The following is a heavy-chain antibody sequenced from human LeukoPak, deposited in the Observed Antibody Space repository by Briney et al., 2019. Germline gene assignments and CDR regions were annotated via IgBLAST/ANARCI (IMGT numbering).Heavy chain of an antibody. D-gene: IGHD5-24*01. CDR3: ATGRDGYNSWFDP. CDR1: GYTFTGYY. CDR2: INPNSGGT. J-gene: IGHJ5*02. V-gene: IGHV1-2*02. Sequence: ASVKVSCKASGYTFTGYYMHWVRQAPGQGLEWMGWINPNSGGTNYAQKFQGRVTMTRDTSISTAYMELSRLRSEDTAVYYCATGRDGYNSWFDPWGQGTLVTVSS.